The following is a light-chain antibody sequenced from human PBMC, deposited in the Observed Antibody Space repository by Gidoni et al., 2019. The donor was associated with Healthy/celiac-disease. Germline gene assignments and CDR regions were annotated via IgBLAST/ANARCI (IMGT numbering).Light chain of an antibody. J-gene: IGLJ1*01. Sequence: QSVLTKPPSASGTPGQGGTISCSGSSSTIGSNTVNWYQQLPGTAPKVLINSHNQRPSGVPDRFSASKSGTSASLAISGLQSEDEADYYCAAWDDSLYGYVFGTGTKVTVL. CDR2: SHN. CDR3: AAWDDSLYGYV. CDR1: SSTIGSNT. V-gene: IGLV1-44*01.